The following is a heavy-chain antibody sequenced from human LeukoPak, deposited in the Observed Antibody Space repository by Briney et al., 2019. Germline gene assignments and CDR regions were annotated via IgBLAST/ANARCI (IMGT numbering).Heavy chain of an antibody. CDR3: SRGRTVGSGWYVRIKDWVDP. J-gene: IGHJ5*02. V-gene: IGHV4-39*07. D-gene: IGHD3-22*01. CDR1: GGSISSSSYC. Sequence: PSETLSLTWTVAGGSISSSSYCWGWLRQPPGKGLEWIGSIYYSGSTYYNPSHKSRVTTSVDKSKNQFSLKMSSGTAAETVVYYCSRGRTVGSGWYVRIKDWVDPWGQGTLVTVSS. CDR2: IYYSGST.